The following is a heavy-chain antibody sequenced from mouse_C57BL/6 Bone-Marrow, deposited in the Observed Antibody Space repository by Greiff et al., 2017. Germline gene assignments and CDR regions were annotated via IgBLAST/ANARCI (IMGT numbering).Heavy chain of an antibody. Sequence: EVQVVESGGGLVKPGGSLKLSCAASGFTFSDYGMHWVRQAPEQGLEWVAYISSGSSTIYYADTVKGRFTISRDNAKNTLFLQMTSLMSEDTAMYYCARGEYGSSFAYWGQGTLVTVSA. CDR2: ISSGSSTI. CDR1: GFTFSDYG. J-gene: IGHJ3*01. V-gene: IGHV5-17*01. D-gene: IGHD1-1*01. CDR3: ARGEYGSSFAY.